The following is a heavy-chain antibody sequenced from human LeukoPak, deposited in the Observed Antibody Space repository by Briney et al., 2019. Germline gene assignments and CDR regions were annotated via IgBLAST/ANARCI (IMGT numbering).Heavy chain of an antibody. V-gene: IGHV4-61*02. CDR2: IYTSGST. D-gene: IGHD3-22*01. CDR3: ARDRGYDSSGYAFDY. CDR1: GNSISSGDYY. Sequence: NSSETLSLTCTVSGNSISSGDYYWSWIRQPAGKGLEWIGRIYTSGSTTYNPSLKSRVTISVDKSKNQFSLKLSSVTAADTAVYYCARDRGYDSSGYAFDYWGQGTLVTVSS. J-gene: IGHJ4*02.